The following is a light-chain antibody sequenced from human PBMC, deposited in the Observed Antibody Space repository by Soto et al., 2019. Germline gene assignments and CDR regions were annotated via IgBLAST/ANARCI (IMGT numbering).Light chain of an antibody. CDR3: AAWDDSLNGYV. V-gene: IGLV1-44*01. J-gene: IGLJ1*01. CDR1: SSNIGSNT. Sequence: QSVLPQPPSASGTPGQRVTISRSGSSSNIGSNTVNWYQQLPGTAPKLLIYSNNQRPSGVPDRFSGSKSGTSASLAISGLQSEDEADYYCAAWDDSLNGYVFGTGTKVTVL. CDR2: SNN.